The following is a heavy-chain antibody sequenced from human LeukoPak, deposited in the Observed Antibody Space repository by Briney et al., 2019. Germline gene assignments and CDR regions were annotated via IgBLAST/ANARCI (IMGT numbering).Heavy chain of an antibody. CDR1: GGSISSYY. J-gene: IGHJ3*02. Sequence: KASETLSLTCTVSGGSISSYYWSWIRQPAGKGLEWIGRIYTSGSTNYNPSLESRVTISVDKSKNQFSLKLSSVTAADTAVYYCARGFGVVPYDAFDIWGQGTMVTVSS. D-gene: IGHD3-3*01. V-gene: IGHV4-4*07. CDR2: IYTSGST. CDR3: ARGFGVVPYDAFDI.